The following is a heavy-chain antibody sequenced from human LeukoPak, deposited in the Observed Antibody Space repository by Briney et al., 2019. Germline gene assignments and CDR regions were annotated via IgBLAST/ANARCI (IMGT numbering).Heavy chain of an antibody. CDR2: ISPNSGGT. V-gene: IGHV1-2*02. CDR3: ARESSCDTTNCLAPTDWFDP. Sequence: ASVRVSCKASGYTFTGYYIHWVRQAPGQGLEWMGWISPNSGGTNYAQKFQGRVTMTRDTSITTAYMELSRLRSDDTAVYYCARESSCDTTNCLAPTDWFDPWGQGTLVTVSS. D-gene: IGHD2/OR15-2a*01. CDR1: GYTFTGYY. J-gene: IGHJ5*02.